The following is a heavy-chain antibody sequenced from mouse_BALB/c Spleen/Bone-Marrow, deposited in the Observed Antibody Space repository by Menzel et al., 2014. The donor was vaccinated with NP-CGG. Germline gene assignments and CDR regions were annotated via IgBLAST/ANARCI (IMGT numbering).Heavy chain of an antibody. J-gene: IGHJ3*01. CDR1: GFTFSDFY. CDR3: ARDVGYGNYFVY. V-gene: IGHV7-1*02. CDR2: SRNKAKYYTT. Sequence: EVQLQQSGGGLVQPGDSLRLSCATSGFTFSDFYMEWVRQPPGKRLEWIAASRNKAKYYTTEYSASVKGRFIVSRDTSRSVLYLQMNALRAEDTAIYYCARDVGYGNYFVYWGQGTLVTVSA. D-gene: IGHD2-10*02.